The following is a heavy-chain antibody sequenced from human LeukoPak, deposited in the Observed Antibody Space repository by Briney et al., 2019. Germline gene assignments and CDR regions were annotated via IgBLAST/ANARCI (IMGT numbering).Heavy chain of an antibody. J-gene: IGHJ4*02. CDR1: GGSISSSSYY. CDR3: ARTHCTSSSCYLDS. Sequence: SETLSLTCTVSGGSISSSSYYWGWIRQPPGKGLEWIGTIYYSGTTYYNPSLKSRVTISVDTSKNQFSLRLSSVTAVDTAVYYCARTHCTSSSCYLDSWGQGTLVTVSS. V-gene: IGHV4-39*07. D-gene: IGHD2-2*01. CDR2: IYYSGTT.